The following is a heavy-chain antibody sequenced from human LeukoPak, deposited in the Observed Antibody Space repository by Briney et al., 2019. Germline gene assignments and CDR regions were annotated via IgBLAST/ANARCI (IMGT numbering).Heavy chain of an antibody. CDR3: ARGAYFDY. Sequence: SQTLSLTCAVSGGSISSGGYSWSSIRQPPGKGLEWIGYIYHSGSTYYNPSLKSRVTISVDRSKNQFSLKLSSVTAADTAVYYCARGAYFDYWGQGTLVTVSS. V-gene: IGHV4-30-2*01. CDR2: IYHSGST. CDR1: GGSISSGGYS. J-gene: IGHJ4*02.